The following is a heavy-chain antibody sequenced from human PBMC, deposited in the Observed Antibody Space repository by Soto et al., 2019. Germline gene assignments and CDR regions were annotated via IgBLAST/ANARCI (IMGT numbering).Heavy chain of an antibody. CDR2: ISGNGDDP. V-gene: IGHV3-23*01. D-gene: IGHD3-3*02. CDR1: GLTFGAYA. J-gene: IGHJ2*01. CDR3: AKGGHFSHFDL. Sequence: EKQLLDSGGNLVQPGGSLRLSCVASGLTFGAYAMTWIRQAPGKGLEWVSTISGNGDDPFYADSVRGRFTISRDNSNNIHYLQMNSLRVDDTPVYYCAKGGHFSHFDLWGRGTLVTVSS.